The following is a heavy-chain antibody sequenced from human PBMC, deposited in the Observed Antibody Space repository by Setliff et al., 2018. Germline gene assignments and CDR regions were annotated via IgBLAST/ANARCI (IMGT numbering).Heavy chain of an antibody. J-gene: IGHJ3*02. D-gene: IGHD4-17*01. V-gene: IGHV4-61*02. CDR1: GGSISSGSYY. Sequence: SETLSLTCTVSGGSISSGSYYWSWIRQPAGKGLEWIGRIYTRGSTNYNPSLKSRVTISVDTSRNQFSLKLSSVTAADTAVYYCARDRYADRTGGAFDIWGQGTMGTVSS. CDR3: ARDRYADRTGGAFDI. CDR2: IYTRGST.